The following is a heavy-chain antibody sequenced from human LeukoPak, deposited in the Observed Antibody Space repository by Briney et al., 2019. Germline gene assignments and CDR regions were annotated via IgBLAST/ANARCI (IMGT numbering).Heavy chain of an antibody. Sequence: GGSLRLSCAASGFTFDDYGMSWVRQAPGKGLEWVSAISGSGGSTYYADSVKGRFTISRDNSKNTLYLQMNSLRAEDTAVYYCAKDKVVVAATTFDYWGQGTLVTVSS. D-gene: IGHD2-15*01. J-gene: IGHJ4*02. CDR2: ISGSGGST. CDR1: GFTFDDYG. V-gene: IGHV3-23*01. CDR3: AKDKVVVAATTFDY.